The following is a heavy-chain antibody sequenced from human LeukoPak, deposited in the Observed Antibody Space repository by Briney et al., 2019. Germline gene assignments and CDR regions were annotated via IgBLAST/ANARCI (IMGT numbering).Heavy chain of an antibody. V-gene: IGHV3-9*03. CDR2: ISWNGGRI. Sequence: GRSLRLSCVASGFTFSDYAMHWVRQTPKKGLEWVSGISWNGGRIGYADSVKGRFTISRDTGKNSLYLQMNSLRTEDMGLYYCAKDKDIGGVLDSPTFDSWGQGTLVTVSS. CDR1: GFTFSDYA. J-gene: IGHJ4*02. D-gene: IGHD3/OR15-3a*01. CDR3: AKDKDIGGVLDSPTFDS.